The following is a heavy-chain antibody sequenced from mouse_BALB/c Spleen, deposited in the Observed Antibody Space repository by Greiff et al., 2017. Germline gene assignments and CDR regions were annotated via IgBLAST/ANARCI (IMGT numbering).Heavy chain of an antibody. J-gene: IGHJ4*01. Sequence: QVQLQQSGAELARPGASVKMSCKASGYTFTSYTMHWVKQRPGQGLEWIGYINPSSGYTNYNQKFKDKATLTADKSSSTAYMQLSSLTSEDSAVDYCASPTTMITTGAMDYWGQGTSVTVSS. CDR1: GYTFTSYT. CDR3: ASPTTMITTGAMDY. V-gene: IGHV1-4*01. CDR2: INPSSGYT. D-gene: IGHD2-4*01.